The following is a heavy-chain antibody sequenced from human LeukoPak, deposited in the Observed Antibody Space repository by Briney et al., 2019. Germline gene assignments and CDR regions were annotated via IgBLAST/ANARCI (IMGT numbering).Heavy chain of an antibody. D-gene: IGHD3-10*01. J-gene: IGHJ6*04. Sequence: GGSLRLSCAASGFTFSSYEMNWVHQAPGKGLGWVSYISSSGSTIYYADSVKGRFTISRDNAKNSLYLQMNSLRAEDTAVYYCARDWSVRGVIGYYYYGMDVWGKGTTVTVSS. CDR1: GFTFSSYE. CDR3: ARDWSVRGVIGYYYYGMDV. CDR2: ISSSGSTI. V-gene: IGHV3-48*03.